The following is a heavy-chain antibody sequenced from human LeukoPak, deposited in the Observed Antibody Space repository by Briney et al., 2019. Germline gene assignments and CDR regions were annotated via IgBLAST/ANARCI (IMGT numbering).Heavy chain of an antibody. CDR2: ISSSGSTI. CDR3: AGNYGSGPEGYHYGMDV. J-gene: IGHJ6*04. D-gene: IGHD3-10*01. Sequence: GGSLRLSCAASGFTFSSYEMNWVRQAPGKGLERVSYISSSGSTIYYADSVKGRFTISRDNAKNSLYLQMNSLRAEDTAVYYCAGNYGSGPEGYHYGMDVWGKGTTVTVSS. CDR1: GFTFSSYE. V-gene: IGHV3-48*03.